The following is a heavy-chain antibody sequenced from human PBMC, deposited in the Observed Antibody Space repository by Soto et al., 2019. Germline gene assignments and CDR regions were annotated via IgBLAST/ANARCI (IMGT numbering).Heavy chain of an antibody. V-gene: IGHV3-53*01. CDR2: VYDVDGT. CDR3: ASWLLREHAYDV. Sequence: DVQLVESGGGLLQPGGSLRLSCAASGLTVSGKKYIAWVRQAPGKGLEWVSGVYDVDGTYYADSVKGRFTISRDTSKTILFLEMNDLRPDDTAVYYCASWLLREHAYDVWGLGTTVTVSS. D-gene: IGHD1-26*01. J-gene: IGHJ3*01. CDR1: GLTVSGKKY.